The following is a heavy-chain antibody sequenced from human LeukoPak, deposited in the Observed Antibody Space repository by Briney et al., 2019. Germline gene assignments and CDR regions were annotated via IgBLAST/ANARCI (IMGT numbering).Heavy chain of an antibody. CDR1: GFTFDNYA. CDR2: ISGDGGST. CDR3: ARDSQEFFQH. V-gene: IGHV3-43*02. J-gene: IGHJ1*01. Sequence: GGSLRLSCAASGFTFDNYAIHWVRQAPGKGLEWVSLISGDGGSTYYADSMKGRFTISRDNSKNSLYLQMNSLRTEDTALYYCARDSQEFFQHWGQGTLVTDCS.